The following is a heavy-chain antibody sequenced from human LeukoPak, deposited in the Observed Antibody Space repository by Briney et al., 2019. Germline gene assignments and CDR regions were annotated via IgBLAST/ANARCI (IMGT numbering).Heavy chain of an antibody. CDR3: AREEYCSGGSCFGY. Sequence: SETLSLTCTVSGGSISSYYWSWIRQPPGKGLEWIGYICYSGSTNYTPSLKSRVTISLDTSKKQFSLKLSSVTAADTAVYYCAREEYCSGGSCFGYWGQGTLVTVSS. D-gene: IGHD2-15*01. CDR1: GGSISSYY. J-gene: IGHJ4*02. CDR2: ICYSGST. V-gene: IGHV4-59*01.